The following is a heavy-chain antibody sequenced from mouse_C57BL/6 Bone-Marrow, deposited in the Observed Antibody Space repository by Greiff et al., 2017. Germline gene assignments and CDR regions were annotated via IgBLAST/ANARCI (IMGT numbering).Heavy chain of an antibody. D-gene: IGHD2-3*01. CDR2: IDPSDSYT. J-gene: IGHJ2*01. CDR1: GYTFTSYW. V-gene: IGHV1-69*01. CDR3: ARDGYYSYYFDY. Sequence: QVQLQQPGAELVMPGASVKLSCKASGYTFTSYWMHWVKQRPGQGLEWIGEIDPSDSYTNYNQKFTGKSTLTVDKSSSTAYMQLSSLTSEDSAVYYCARDGYYSYYFDYWGQGTTLTVSS.